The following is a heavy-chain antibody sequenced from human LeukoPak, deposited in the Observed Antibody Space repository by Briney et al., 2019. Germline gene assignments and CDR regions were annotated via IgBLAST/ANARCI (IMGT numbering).Heavy chain of an antibody. V-gene: IGHV1-2*02. CDR3: ARAFCCGPESGGMDV. CDR1: GYTLTGYN. CDR2: INPNSGGT. Sequence: GASVKVSGKASGYTLTGYNMTWVQQALGQGFGGMGWINPNSGGTNYAQKFQGRVTMTRDTSISTAYMELSRLRSDDTAVYYCARAFCCGPESGGMDVWGQGTTVTVSS. D-gene: IGHD3-16*01. J-gene: IGHJ6*02.